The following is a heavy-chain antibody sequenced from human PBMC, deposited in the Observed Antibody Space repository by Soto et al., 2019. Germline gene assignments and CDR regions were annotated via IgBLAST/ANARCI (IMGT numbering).Heavy chain of an antibody. CDR3: ARGKTNVYALDD. CDR1: GFTFSSYW. V-gene: IGHV3-74*01. Sequence: EVQLVESGGDLVQPGGSLRLSCAASGFTFSSYWMHWVRQAPGKELVWVSRIKGDGSSTNSADSLQGRFTISRDNAKSTLYLQINSLRAEDTAVYYCARGKTNVYALDDWGQGTAVTVS. CDR2: IKGDGSST. J-gene: IGHJ6*02.